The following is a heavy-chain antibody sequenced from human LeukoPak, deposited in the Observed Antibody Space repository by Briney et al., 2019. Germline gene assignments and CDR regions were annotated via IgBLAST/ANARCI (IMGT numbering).Heavy chain of an antibody. Sequence: PSETLSLTCSVSGGSVSSYYWSWIRQSPGKGLEWIGYIHNSGRTNYNPSLKSRVTGFVDTSKNQVSLRLSSVTAADTAVYYCARHGTLSSESYFDYWGQGALVTVSS. CDR2: IHNSGRT. CDR3: ARHGTLSSESYFDY. D-gene: IGHD1-26*01. J-gene: IGHJ4*02. CDR1: GGSVSSYY. V-gene: IGHV4-59*08.